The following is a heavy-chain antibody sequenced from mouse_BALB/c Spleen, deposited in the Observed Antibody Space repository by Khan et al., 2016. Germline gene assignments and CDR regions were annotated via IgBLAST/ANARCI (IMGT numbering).Heavy chain of an antibody. CDR1: GYSITSDYA. Sequence: EVQLQESGPGLVKPSQSLSLTCTVTGYSITSDYAWNWIRQFPGNKLEWMGYISYSGSTSYNPSLKSRISITRDTSKNQFFLQLNSVTTEDTATXYWARSYGYRGFAYWGQGTLVTVSA. D-gene: IGHD2-2*01. CDR3: ARSYGYRGFAY. CDR2: ISYSGST. J-gene: IGHJ3*01. V-gene: IGHV3-2*02.